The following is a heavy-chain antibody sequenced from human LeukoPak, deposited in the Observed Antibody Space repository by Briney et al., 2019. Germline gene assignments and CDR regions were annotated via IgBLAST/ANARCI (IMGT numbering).Heavy chain of an antibody. CDR1: GFTFSSYS. CDR2: ISSSSSTI. CDR3: ASQLGSGWSFDY. Sequence: GGSLRLSCAASGFTFSSYSMNWVRQAPGKGLEWVSYISSSSSTIYYADSVKGRFTISRDNAKNSLYLQMNSLRDEDTAVHYCASQLGSGWSFDYWGQGTLVTVSS. D-gene: IGHD6-19*01. V-gene: IGHV3-48*02. J-gene: IGHJ4*02.